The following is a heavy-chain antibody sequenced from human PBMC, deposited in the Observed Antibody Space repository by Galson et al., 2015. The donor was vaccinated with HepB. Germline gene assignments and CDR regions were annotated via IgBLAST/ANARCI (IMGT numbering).Heavy chain of an antibody. CDR1: GYIFTSYY. D-gene: IGHD6-19*01. V-gene: IGHV3-30*18. J-gene: IGHJ4*02. CDR3: AKDPYLYSALAGTMAGFDY. CDR2: ISYDGSNK. Sequence: SCKASGYIFTSYYMHWVRQAPGTGLEWVAVISYDGSNKYYADSVKGRFTISRDNSKNTLYLQMNSLRAEDTALYYCAKDPYLYSALAGTMAGFDYWGQGTLVTVSS.